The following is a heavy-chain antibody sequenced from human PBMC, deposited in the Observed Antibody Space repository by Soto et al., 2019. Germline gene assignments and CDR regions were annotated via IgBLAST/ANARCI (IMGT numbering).Heavy chain of an antibody. V-gene: IGHV3-30-3*01. CDR1: GFTFSSYA. CDR2: ISYDGSDK. Sequence: PGGSLRLSCAASGFTFSSYAMHWVRQPPGKGLEWVALISYDGSDKDYADSVKGRFTISRDNSRNTLFLQMNSLRAEDTAVYYCARDYYKYYDSSGYYRSPAYWGQGT. D-gene: IGHD3-22*01. CDR3: ARDYYKYYDSSGYYRSPAY. J-gene: IGHJ4*02.